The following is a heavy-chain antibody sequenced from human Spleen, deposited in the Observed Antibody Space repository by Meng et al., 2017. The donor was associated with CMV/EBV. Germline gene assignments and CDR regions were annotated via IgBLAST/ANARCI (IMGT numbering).Heavy chain of an antibody. D-gene: IGHD3-10*01. J-gene: IGHJ6*02. CDR2: ISNNGRT. CDR3: AREELLILNGMDV. V-gene: IGHV4-59*01. Sequence: SETLSLTCTVSGDSISSYYWNWIRQSPGKGLEWIGYISNNGRTNYNPSLKSRVTISLDTSKNQFSLRLSSVTAADTAVYYCAREELLILNGMDVWGQGTTVTVSS. CDR1: GDSISSYY.